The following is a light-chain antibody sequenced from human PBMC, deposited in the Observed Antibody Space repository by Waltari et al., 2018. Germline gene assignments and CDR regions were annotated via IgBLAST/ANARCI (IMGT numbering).Light chain of an antibody. J-gene: IGKJ1*01. V-gene: IGKV1-39*01. CDR3: QQSYSTPRT. CDR2: DSS. CDR1: QSIRSY. Sequence: DIQMTQSPSSLSASVGDRVTITCRASQSIRSYLNWYQQKPGKAPKLLIYDSSNLQSGVPSRFSGSGSGTDFTLTISRLQAEDFATYFCQQSYSTPRTFGQGTKVEIK.